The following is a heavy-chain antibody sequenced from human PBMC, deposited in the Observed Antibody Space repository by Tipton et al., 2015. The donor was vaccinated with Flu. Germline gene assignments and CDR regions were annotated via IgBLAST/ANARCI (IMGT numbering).Heavy chain of an antibody. V-gene: IGHV4-59*02. CDR2: IFYRGTT. D-gene: IGHD3-3*01. Sequence: TLSLTCTVSGGSVSSNYWIWIRQFPGKGLEWIGFIFYRGTTNYNPSLKSRVSISSDTSKNEFSLKLTSVTAADTAVYYCARELRFLEGSTDVWGQGATVTVSS. CDR1: GGSVSSNY. J-gene: IGHJ6*02. CDR3: ARELRFLEGSTDV.